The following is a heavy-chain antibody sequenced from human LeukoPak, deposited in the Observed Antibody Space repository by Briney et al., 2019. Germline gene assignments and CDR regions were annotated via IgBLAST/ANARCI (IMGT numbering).Heavy chain of an antibody. CDR3: ARTRTLDY. CDR2: ISYDGSNK. V-gene: IGHV3-30-3*01. Sequence: GWSLRLSCAASGFTFSSYAMHWVRQAPGKGLEWVAVISYDGSNKYYADSVKGRFTISRDNSKNTLYLQMNSLRAEDTAVYYCARTRTLDYWGQGILVTVSS. CDR1: GFTFSSYA. J-gene: IGHJ4*02. D-gene: IGHD1/OR15-1a*01.